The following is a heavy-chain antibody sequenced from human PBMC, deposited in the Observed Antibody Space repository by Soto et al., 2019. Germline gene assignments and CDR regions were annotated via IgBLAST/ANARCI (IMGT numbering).Heavy chain of an antibody. CDR3: AREGDSSGYYYIYYGMDV. D-gene: IGHD3-22*01. CDR1: GFTFSDYY. J-gene: IGHJ6*02. Sequence: GGALILSCAASGFTFSDYYMSWSRQAPGKGLEWVSYISSSSSYTNYADSVKGRFTISRDNAKNSLYLQMNSLRAEDTAVYYCAREGDSSGYYYIYYGMDVWGQGTTVTVSS. CDR2: ISSSSSYT. V-gene: IGHV3-11*06.